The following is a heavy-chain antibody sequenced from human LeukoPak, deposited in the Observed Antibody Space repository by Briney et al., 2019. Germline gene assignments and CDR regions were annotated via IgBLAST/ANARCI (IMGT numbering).Heavy chain of an antibody. J-gene: IGHJ4*02. CDR2: FSGSGGST. CDR3: AKDHGYCSSTSCYPSENY. Sequence: GGSLRFSCAASGFTFSSYAMSWVRQPPGKGLGWASAFSGSGGSTYYADSVKGRFTISRDNSKNTLYLQMNSLRAEDTAVYYCAKDHGYCSSTSCYPSENYWGQGTLVTVSS. V-gene: IGHV3-23*01. CDR1: GFTFSSYA. D-gene: IGHD2-2*01.